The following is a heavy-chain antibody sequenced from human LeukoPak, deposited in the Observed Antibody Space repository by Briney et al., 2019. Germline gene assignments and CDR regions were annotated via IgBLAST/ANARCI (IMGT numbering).Heavy chain of an antibody. V-gene: IGHV4-4*07. CDR2: IYTSGGT. Sequence: SETLSLTCTVSGGSISSYYWSWIRQPAGKGLEWIGRIYTSGGTNYNPSLKSRVTMSVDTSKNQFSLKLSSVTAADTAVYYCARVRSYYGGNSVFDYWGQGTLVTVSS. CDR1: GGSISSYY. CDR3: ARVRSYYGGNSVFDY. J-gene: IGHJ4*02. D-gene: IGHD4-23*01.